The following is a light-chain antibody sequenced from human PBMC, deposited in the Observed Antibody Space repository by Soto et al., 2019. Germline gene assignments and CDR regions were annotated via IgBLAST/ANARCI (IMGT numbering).Light chain of an antibody. J-gene: IGLJ3*02. CDR2: DVS. CDR3: SSYTCSSTLV. V-gene: IGLV2-14*01. Sequence: QSALTQPASVSGSPGQSITISCTGTSSDVGYYNYVSWYQQHPGKAPKLMIYDVSNRPSGVSNRFSGSKSGNTASLTISGLQAEDEADYYCSSYTCSSTLVFGGGTKLTVL. CDR1: SSDVGYYNY.